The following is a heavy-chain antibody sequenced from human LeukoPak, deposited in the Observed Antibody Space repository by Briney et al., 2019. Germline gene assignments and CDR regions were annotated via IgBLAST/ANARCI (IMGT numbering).Heavy chain of an antibody. CDR3: ARDRAYKGYSYGLFDY. V-gene: IGHV3-7*01. J-gene: IGHJ4*02. CDR1: GFTFSSYW. CDR2: IKQDGSER. D-gene: IGHD5-18*01. Sequence: GGSLRLSCAASGFTFSSYWMSWVRQAPGKGLEWVANIKQDGSERYYVDSVKGRFTISRDNAKNSLYLQMNSLRAEDTAVYYCARDRAYKGYSYGLFDYWGQGTLVTVSS.